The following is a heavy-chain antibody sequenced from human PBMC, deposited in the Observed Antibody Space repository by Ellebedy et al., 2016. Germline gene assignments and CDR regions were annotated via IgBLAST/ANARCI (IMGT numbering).Heavy chain of an antibody. D-gene: IGHD5-12*01. J-gene: IGHJ4*01. CDR2: IYYDGKT. CDR1: GDSIYPSY. Sequence: SETLSLTCTVSGDSIYPSYWNWIRQSPGKGLEWIGSIYYDGKTYFNPSLRGRLSMSVATAKNQFSLELASVTSADTAVYYCVRDRTYRGDDYFDHWGPGVLVTVSS. CDR3: VRDRTYRGDDYFDH. V-gene: IGHV4-59*01.